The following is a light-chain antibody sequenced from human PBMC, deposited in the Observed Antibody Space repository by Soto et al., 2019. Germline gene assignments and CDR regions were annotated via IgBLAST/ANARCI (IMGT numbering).Light chain of an antibody. V-gene: IGKV3-11*01. CDR2: GAS. J-gene: IGKJ5*01. CDR1: QSVSSY. Sequence: IVLTQSPATLSVSPGERATLSCRASQSVSSYLAWYQQKPGQAPRLLIYGASSRATDIPPRFSGSGSGTDFTLTISSLEPEDFAVYYCQQRHSWPPTITVGQGTRLEIK. CDR3: QQRHSWPPTIT.